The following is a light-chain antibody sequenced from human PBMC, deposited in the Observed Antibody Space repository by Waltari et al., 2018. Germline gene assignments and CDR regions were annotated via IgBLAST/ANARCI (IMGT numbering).Light chain of an antibody. V-gene: IGLV1-40*01. CDR3: QSYDSSLGGSV. CDR1: SSNIGAGYD. Sequence: QSVLTQPPSVSGAPGQRVTISCTRSSSNIGAGYDVNWYQQLPGEAPKLLIYGNSNRPSGVPDRISGSKSGTSASLAITGLQAEDETDYYCQSYDSSLGGSVFGGGTKLTVL. CDR2: GNS. J-gene: IGLJ2*01.